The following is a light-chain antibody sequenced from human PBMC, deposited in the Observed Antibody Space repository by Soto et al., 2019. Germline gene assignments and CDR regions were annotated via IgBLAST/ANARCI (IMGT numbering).Light chain of an antibody. CDR2: EVS. Sequence: QSAPTQPASVSGSPGQSITISCTGTSSDVGGYNYVSWYQQHPGKAPKLIIFEVSYRPSGISNRFSASKSGDTASLTISGLQADDEADYYCCSYTDSRTHIFGSGTKVTVL. V-gene: IGLV2-14*01. CDR3: CSYTDSRTHI. J-gene: IGLJ1*01. CDR1: SSDVGGYNY.